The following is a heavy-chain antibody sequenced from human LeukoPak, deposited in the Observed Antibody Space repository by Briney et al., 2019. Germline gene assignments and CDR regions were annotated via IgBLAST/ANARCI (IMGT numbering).Heavy chain of an antibody. CDR1: GFTFSSYA. Sequence: GGSLRLSCAASGFTFSSYAMHWVRQAPGKGLEWVAVISYDGSNKNYADSVKGRFSISRDNSKNTLYLQMNSLRAEDTAVYYCAKDWIYGDYFDYWGQGTLVTVSS. CDR3: AKDWIYGDYFDY. V-gene: IGHV3-30*04. CDR2: ISYDGSNK. J-gene: IGHJ4*02. D-gene: IGHD5-12*01.